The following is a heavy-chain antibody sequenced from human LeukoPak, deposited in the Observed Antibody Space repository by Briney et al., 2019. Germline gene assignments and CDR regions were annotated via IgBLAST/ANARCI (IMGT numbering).Heavy chain of an antibody. V-gene: IGHV3-30*04. J-gene: IGHJ3*02. CDR3: VGERGVKTFNT. D-gene: IGHD3-10*01. Sequence: GGPLRLSCAASGFTFSNHAMHWIRQGPGKGLEWVALISYDGREKDYTASVKGRFTISRDNPRNTLYLQMNTLTVADTAVYYCVGERGVKTFNTWGQGTVVTVS. CDR2: ISYDGREK. CDR1: GFTFSNHA.